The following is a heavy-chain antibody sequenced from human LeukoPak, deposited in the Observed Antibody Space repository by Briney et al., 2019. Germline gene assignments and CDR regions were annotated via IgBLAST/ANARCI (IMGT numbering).Heavy chain of an antibody. CDR2: IYHSGST. D-gene: IGHD2-21*01. CDR1: GGSNSSSF. Sequence: SETLSLTCTVSGGSNSSSFWSWLRQSPGKGLEWIGYIYHSGSTNSNPPLASRVTISIDTPKNQFSLKLSSVTAADTAVYYCVRWQYCGGNCYFSAFDIWGQGTMVTVSS. V-gene: IGHV4-59*01. CDR3: VRWQYCGGNCYFSAFDI. J-gene: IGHJ3*02.